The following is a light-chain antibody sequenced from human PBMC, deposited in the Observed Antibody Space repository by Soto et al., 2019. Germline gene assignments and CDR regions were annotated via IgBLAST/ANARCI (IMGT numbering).Light chain of an antibody. V-gene: IGLV2-14*01. J-gene: IGLJ3*02. CDR1: SSDVGGYNY. Sequence: QSALTQPASVSGSPGQSITISCTGTSSDVGGYNYVSWYQQHPGKAPKLMIYDVSNRPSGVSNRFSGSKSGNTASLTISGLQAEYEADYYCSSYTSSSTLGVFGGGTKLTVL. CDR2: DVS. CDR3: SSYTSSSTLGV.